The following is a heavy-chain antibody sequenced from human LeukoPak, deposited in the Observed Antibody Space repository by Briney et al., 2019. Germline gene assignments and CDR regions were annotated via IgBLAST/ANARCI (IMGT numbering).Heavy chain of an antibody. Sequence: GGSLRLSCAASGFTFSSYEMNWVRQAPGKGLEWVSSISGSGDSTYSAGSVKGRFTVSRYHSKNTLYLQMSRLRAEDTAVYYCARVRQRLTFLTRRVGAFDIWGQGTMVTVSS. CDR2: ISGSGDST. J-gene: IGHJ3*02. D-gene: IGHD4-23*01. V-gene: IGHV3-23*01. CDR3: ARVRQRLTFLTRRVGAFDI. CDR1: GFTFSSYE.